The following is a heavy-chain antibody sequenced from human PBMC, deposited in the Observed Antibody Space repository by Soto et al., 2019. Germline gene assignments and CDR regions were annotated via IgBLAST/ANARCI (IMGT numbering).Heavy chain of an antibody. Sequence: SETLSLTCTVSGDSLSRDDYCWSWIRQAPEKGLEWIGYICYSGSTYHNPSLKSRTSMSVDTSKRQFSLTLTSVTAADTAVYYCAREESGLFDYWGQGRLVTVSS. D-gene: IGHD5-12*01. J-gene: IGHJ4*02. CDR2: ICYSGST. V-gene: IGHV4-30-4*08. CDR1: GDSLSRDDYC. CDR3: AREESGLFDY.